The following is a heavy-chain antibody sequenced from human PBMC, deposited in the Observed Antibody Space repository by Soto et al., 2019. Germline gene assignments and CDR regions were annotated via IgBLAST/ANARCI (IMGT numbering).Heavy chain of an antibody. J-gene: IGHJ6*02. CDR3: ASENHRDYSASGSYSYYYGMDV. CDR2: IIPSLGIA. V-gene: IGHV1-69*02. Sequence: QVQLVQSGTEVKKPGSSVKVSCKASGGTFSSYTISWVRQAPGQGLEWRGRIIPSLGIANYAQKFQGRVTSTADKTTSTAYMELSSLRAEDTAVYYCASENHRDYSASGSYSYYYGMDVWGQGTTVTVSS. CDR1: GGTFSSYT. D-gene: IGHD3-10*01.